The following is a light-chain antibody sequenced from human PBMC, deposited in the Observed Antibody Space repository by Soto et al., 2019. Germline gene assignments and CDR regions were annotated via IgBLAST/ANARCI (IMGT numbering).Light chain of an antibody. V-gene: IGKV1-5*03. CDR3: QQYNTYSWT. CDR1: QSISSW. CDR2: KAS. J-gene: IGKJ1*01. Sequence: DIQMTQSPSTLSASVGDRVIITCRASQSISSWLAWYQQKPGKAPKLLIYKASSLESGVPSRFSGSGSGTEFTLTISSLQPDDFATYYCQQYNTYSWTFGHGTKVDI.